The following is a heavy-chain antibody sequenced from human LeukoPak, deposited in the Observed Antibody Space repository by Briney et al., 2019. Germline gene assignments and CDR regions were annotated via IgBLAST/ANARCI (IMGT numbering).Heavy chain of an antibody. CDR1: GFTFSSYA. J-gene: IGHJ6*03. V-gene: IGHV3-23*01. D-gene: IGHD3-3*01. CDR2: ISGSGGST. CDR3: AKAYDFWSGYDYYMDV. Sequence: GGSLRLSCAASGFTFSSYAMSWVRQAPGKGLEWVSAISGSGGSTYYADSVKGRFTISRDNSKNTLYLQMNSLRAEDTAIYYCAKAYDFWSGYDYYMDVWGKGTTVTVSS.